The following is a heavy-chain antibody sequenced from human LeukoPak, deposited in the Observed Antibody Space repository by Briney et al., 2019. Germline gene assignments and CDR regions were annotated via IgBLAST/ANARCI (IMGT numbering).Heavy chain of an antibody. J-gene: IGHJ6*03. V-gene: IGHV1-8*01. CDR3: ARDNGGTAMAYYYYYYMDV. CDR1: GYTFTSYD. CDR2: MNPNSGNT. D-gene: IGHD5-18*01. Sequence: ASVKVSCEASGYTFTSYDINWVRQATRQGLEWMGWMNPNSGNTGYAQKFQGRVTMTRNTSISTAYMELSSLRSEDTAVYYCARDNGGTAMAYYYYYYMDVWGKGTTVTISS.